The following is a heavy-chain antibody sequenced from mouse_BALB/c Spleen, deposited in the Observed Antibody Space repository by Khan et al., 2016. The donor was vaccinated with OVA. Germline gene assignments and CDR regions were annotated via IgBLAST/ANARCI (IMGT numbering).Heavy chain of an antibody. V-gene: IGHV1S29*02. D-gene: IGHD2-2*01. CDR1: GYTFTDYN. CDR2: FYPNSGGS. Sequence: VQLQQSGPEVVKPGASVKISCKASGYTFTDYNMDWVKQRHGKSLEWIGYFYPNSGGSGYNQNFKTKATLTVDISSSTAYMDLRSLTSEDSAVYYCGRSGYGSFAFWGQGTLVTVSA. J-gene: IGHJ3*01. CDR3: GRSGYGSFAF.